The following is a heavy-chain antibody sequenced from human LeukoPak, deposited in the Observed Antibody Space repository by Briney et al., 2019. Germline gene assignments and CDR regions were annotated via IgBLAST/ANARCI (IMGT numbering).Heavy chain of an antibody. CDR1: GFTFRLYW. CDR2: INSDQTNT. J-gene: IGHJ3*02. D-gene: IGHD3-3*01. CDR3: ARPRGAGGFGSGPVEAFDI. V-gene: IGHV3-74*01. Sequence: GGSLRLSCAASGFTFRLYWMHWVRQAPGKGLVWVSRINSDQTNTTYADSVKGRFTISRDNAKNTLYLQMNSLRAEDTAVYYCARPRGAGGFGSGPVEAFDIWGQGTMVTVSS.